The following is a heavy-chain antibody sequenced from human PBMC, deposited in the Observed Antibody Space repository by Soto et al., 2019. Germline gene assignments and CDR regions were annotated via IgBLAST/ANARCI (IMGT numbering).Heavy chain of an antibody. CDR3: AREDAARIERWFDA. CDR1: SGSIISASYS. D-gene: IGHD6-6*01. V-gene: IGHV4-31*11. J-gene: IGHJ5*02. Sequence: QVQLQESGPRLVKPSQTLSLSCAVSSGSIISASYSWNRIRQSPGRGLEWIGHIYSSGSTYYNPSLKSRVSISVDTSNNQFSLKLTSVTAADTAVYSCAREDAARIERWFDAWGQGILVTVSS. CDR2: IYSSGST.